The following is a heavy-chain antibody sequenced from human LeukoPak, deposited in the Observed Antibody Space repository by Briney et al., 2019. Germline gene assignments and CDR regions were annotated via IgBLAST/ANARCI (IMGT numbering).Heavy chain of an antibody. Sequence: GGSLRLSCAASGFTFFSYTMNWVRQAPGKGLEWVSSISSSSSYIYYADSVKGRSTISRDNAKNSLYLQMNSLRAEDTAVYYCARSFCSGGVCYSGVFDSWGQGTLVTVSS. V-gene: IGHV3-21*01. CDR2: ISSSSSYI. CDR3: ARSFCSGGVCYSGVFDS. J-gene: IGHJ4*02. CDR1: GFTFFSYT. D-gene: IGHD2-15*01.